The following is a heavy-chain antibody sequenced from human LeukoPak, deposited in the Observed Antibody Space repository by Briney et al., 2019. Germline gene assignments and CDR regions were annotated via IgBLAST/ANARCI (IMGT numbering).Heavy chain of an antibody. D-gene: IGHD3-16*01. Sequence: PGGSLTLSCAVSGFTFSSYTMNWVRQAPGKGLEWVSSIRGTGGTTYYADSVKGRFTISRDNSKNTLYLQMNSLRAEDTAVYYCAKDLGGVVAPGGVFDYWGQGTLVTVSS. V-gene: IGHV3-23*01. CDR1: GFTFSSYT. CDR2: IRGTGGTT. J-gene: IGHJ4*02. CDR3: AKDLGGVVAPGGVFDY.